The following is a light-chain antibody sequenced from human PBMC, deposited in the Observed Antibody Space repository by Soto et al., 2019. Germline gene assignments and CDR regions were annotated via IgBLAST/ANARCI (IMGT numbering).Light chain of an antibody. CDR1: QSVSSNP. CDR3: QHSDSRHRT. CDR2: GAS. Sequence: DMVLTQSPGPLSLSPGERATLSCRASQSVSSNPVAWYQQKPGQAPMLLIYGASSRATGIPDRFSGSGSGTDFTLTISSLQPEDFATYFCQHSDSRHRTFGHGTKVDIK. V-gene: IGKV3-20*01. J-gene: IGKJ1*01.